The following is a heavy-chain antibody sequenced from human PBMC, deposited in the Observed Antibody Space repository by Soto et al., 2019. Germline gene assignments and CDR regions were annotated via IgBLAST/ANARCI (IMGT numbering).Heavy chain of an antibody. CDR3: AYFDWLPY. Sequence: SETLCVTSAFSGGSISSSAFYLGWIRQPPGKGLEWIGSVYYDGTTYYNPSLRSRVTISVDTSKNQFSLKMSSVTAADTAAYYCAYFDWLPYWGQGALVTVSS. CDR1: GGSISSSAFY. V-gene: IGHV4-39*01. CDR2: VYYDGTT. J-gene: IGHJ4*02. D-gene: IGHD3-9*01.